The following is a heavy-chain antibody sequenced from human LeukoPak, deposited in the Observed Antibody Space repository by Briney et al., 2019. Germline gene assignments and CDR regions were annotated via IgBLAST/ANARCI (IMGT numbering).Heavy chain of an antibody. V-gene: IGHV1-24*01. J-gene: IGHJ4*02. Sequence: ASVKVSCKLSGSSLHDLPIQWVRQAGTKGLEWMAGFDPENAEIVYAQTFQGRVTMTEDTSTDTAYLELTSLTSDDTALYYCATRGSDFWSGFDHWGQGTQVTVSS. D-gene: IGHD3-3*01. CDR1: GSSLHDLP. CDR3: ATRGSDFWSGFDH. CDR2: FDPENAEI.